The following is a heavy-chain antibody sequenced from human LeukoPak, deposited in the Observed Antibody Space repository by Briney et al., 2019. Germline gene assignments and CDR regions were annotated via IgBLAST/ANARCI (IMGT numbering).Heavy chain of an antibody. CDR3: ARYEVVPAAISSADDY. CDR1: GFTFSSYA. V-gene: IGHV3-30-3*01. J-gene: IGHJ4*02. CDR2: ISYDGSNK. Sequence: GGSLRLSCAASGFTFSSYAMHWVRQAPGKGLEWVAVISYDGSNKYYADSVKGRFTISRDNSKNTLYLQMNSLRAEDTAVYYCARYEVVPAAISSADDYWGQGTLVTVSS. D-gene: IGHD2-2*01.